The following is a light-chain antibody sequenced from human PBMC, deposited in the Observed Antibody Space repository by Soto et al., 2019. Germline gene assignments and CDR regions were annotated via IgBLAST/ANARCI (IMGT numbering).Light chain of an antibody. CDR2: EVN. CDR3: NSYTSRYTFV. Sequence: QSVLTQPASVSVYPGQSITISYTGTSNDVGGYNYVSWYQQHPGKAPKLMIYEVNNRPSEATNPFSGSKSGNTASLTISGLQPEDEADYYCNSYTSRYTFVLGTGTKVTVL. V-gene: IGLV2-14*01. J-gene: IGLJ1*01. CDR1: SNDVGGYNY.